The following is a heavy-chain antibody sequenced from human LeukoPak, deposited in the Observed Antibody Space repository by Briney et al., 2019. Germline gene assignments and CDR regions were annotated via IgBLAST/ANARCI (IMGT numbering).Heavy chain of an antibody. V-gene: IGHV4-39*01. Sequence: QSSETLSLTCTVSGGSISSSSYYWGWIRQPPGKGLEWIGTIYYSGSAYYNPSLKSRVTISVDTSKNQFSLKLSSVTAADTAVYFCARLLQQQLTHYFDYWGQGTLVTVSS. D-gene: IGHD6-13*01. CDR3: ARLLQQQLTHYFDY. J-gene: IGHJ4*02. CDR2: IYYSGSA. CDR1: GGSISSSSYY.